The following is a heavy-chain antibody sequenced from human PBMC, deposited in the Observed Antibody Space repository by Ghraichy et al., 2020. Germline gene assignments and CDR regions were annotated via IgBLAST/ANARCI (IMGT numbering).Heavy chain of an antibody. D-gene: IGHD6-13*01. CDR3: ARGGDNIAAACDY. J-gene: IGHJ4*02. CDR1: GGSFSGYY. Sequence: SETLSLTCAVYGGSFSGYYWSWIRQPPGKGLEWIGEINHSGSTNYNPSLKSRVTISVDTSKNQFSLKLSSVTAADTAVYYCARGGDNIAAACDYWGQGTLVTVSS. CDR2: INHSGST. V-gene: IGHV4-34*01.